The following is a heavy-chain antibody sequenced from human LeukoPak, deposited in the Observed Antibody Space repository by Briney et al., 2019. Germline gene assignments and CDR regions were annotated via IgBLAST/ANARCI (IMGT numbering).Heavy chain of an antibody. V-gene: IGHV3-53*01. Sequence: GGSLRLSCAASGFTVSSNYMSWLRQAPGKGLEWVSVIYSGGSTYYADSVKGRFTISRDNSKNTLYLQMNSLRAEDTAVYYCARAGRIAVAGYYYYGMDVWGKGTTVTVSS. D-gene: IGHD6-19*01. CDR2: IYSGGST. J-gene: IGHJ6*04. CDR1: GFTVSSNY. CDR3: ARAGRIAVAGYYYYGMDV.